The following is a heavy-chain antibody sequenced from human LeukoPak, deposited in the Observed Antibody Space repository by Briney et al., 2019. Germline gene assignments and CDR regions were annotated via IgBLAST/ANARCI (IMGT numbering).Heavy chain of an antibody. CDR1: GYTFTSYG. CDR3: AREVRTAYYFDY. V-gene: IGHV1-18*01. Sequence: ASAKVSCKASGYTFTSYGISWVRQAPGQGLEWMGWISAYNGNTNYAQKLQGRVTMTTDTSTSTAYMELRSLRSDDTAVYYCAREVRTAYYFDYWGQGTLVTVSS. D-gene: IGHD3-10*01. J-gene: IGHJ4*02. CDR2: ISAYNGNT.